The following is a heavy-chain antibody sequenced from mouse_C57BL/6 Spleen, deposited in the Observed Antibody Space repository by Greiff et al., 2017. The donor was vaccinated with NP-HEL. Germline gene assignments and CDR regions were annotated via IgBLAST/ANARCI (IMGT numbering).Heavy chain of an antibody. CDR2: IDPSDSYT. V-gene: IGHV1-50*01. CDR1: GYTFTSYW. CDR3: AGLTGTGFAY. Sequence: QLQQPGAELVKPGASVKLSCKASGYTFTSYWMQWVKQRPGQGLEWIGEIDPSDSYTNYNQKFKGKATLTVDTSSSTAYMQLSSLTSEDSAVYYCAGLTGTGFAYWGQGTLVTVSA. J-gene: IGHJ3*01. D-gene: IGHD4-1*01.